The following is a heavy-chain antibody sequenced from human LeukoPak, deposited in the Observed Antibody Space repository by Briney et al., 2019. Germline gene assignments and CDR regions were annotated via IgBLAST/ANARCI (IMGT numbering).Heavy chain of an antibody. CDR3: ARHKTRVDTYYMDV. CDR1: GDSISSGDYY. Sequence: PSETLSLTCTVSGDSISSGDYYWSWIRQPAGKGLEWIGRISSSGSTNYNPSLKSRVTISVDTSKNQFSLKLSSVTAADTAVYYCARHKTRVDTYYMDVWGKGTTVTISS. D-gene: IGHD2-2*01. CDR2: ISSSGST. J-gene: IGHJ6*03. V-gene: IGHV4-61*02.